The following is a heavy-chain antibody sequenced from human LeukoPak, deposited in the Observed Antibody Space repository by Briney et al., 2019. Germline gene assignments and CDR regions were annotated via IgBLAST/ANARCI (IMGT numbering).Heavy chain of an antibody. Sequence: SETLSLTCTVSGGSISSYYWSWIRQPPGKGLEWIGYIYYSGSTNYNPSLKSRVTISVDTSKNQFSLKLSSVTAADTAVYYCAKDLPDIVVVPAAPHNWFDPWGQGTLVTVSS. J-gene: IGHJ5*02. D-gene: IGHD2-2*01. CDR1: GGSISSYY. CDR3: AKDLPDIVVVPAAPHNWFDP. CDR2: IYYSGST. V-gene: IGHV4-59*01.